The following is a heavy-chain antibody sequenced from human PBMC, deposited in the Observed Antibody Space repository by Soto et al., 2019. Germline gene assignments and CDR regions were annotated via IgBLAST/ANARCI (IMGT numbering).Heavy chain of an antibody. D-gene: IGHD3-10*01. CDR2: INPSGDST. CDR1: GYTFSSCY. Sequence: APVKVSCKASGYTFSSCYMHWVRQAPGQGLEWMGVINPSGDSTTYAQKFQGRVTMTKDTSTSTLYMELSSLRSEDTAVYYCARDWEFGFWGQGTLVTVSS. CDR3: ARDWEFGF. V-gene: IGHV1-46*01. J-gene: IGHJ4*02.